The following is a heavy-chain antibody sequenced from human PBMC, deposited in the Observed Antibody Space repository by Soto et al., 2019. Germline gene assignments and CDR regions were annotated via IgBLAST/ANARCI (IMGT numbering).Heavy chain of an antibody. D-gene: IGHD3-10*01. CDR2: INAGNGNT. CDR1: GYTFTSYA. Sequence: QVQLVQSGAEVKKPGASVKVSCKASGYTFTSYAMHWVRQAPGQRLEWMGWINAGNGNTKYSQKFQGRVTITRDTSASTAYMEQSSLRSEDTAVYYCARGSGLTYFDYWGQGTLVTVSS. J-gene: IGHJ4*02. CDR3: ARGSGLTYFDY. V-gene: IGHV1-3*01.